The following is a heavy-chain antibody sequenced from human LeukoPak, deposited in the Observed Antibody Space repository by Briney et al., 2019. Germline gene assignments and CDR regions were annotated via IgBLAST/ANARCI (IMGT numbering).Heavy chain of an antibody. CDR3: AREGGSQPYYYYYAMDV. Sequence: PGGSLRLTCAASGFTFSSYAMHWVRQAPGKGLEWVADISYDGSNKYYADSVKGRFTISRDNSKNTLYLQMNSLRAEDTAVYYCAREGGSQPYYYYYAMDVWGQGTTVTVSS. D-gene: IGHD2-2*01. V-gene: IGHV3-30-3*01. CDR1: GFTFSSYA. CDR2: ISYDGSNK. J-gene: IGHJ6*02.